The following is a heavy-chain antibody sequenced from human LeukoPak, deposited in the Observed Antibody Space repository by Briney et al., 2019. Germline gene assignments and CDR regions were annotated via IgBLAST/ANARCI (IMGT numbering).Heavy chain of an antibody. CDR2: ISSSGSTI. CDR3: ARGPYNWNDWGSGFDY. V-gene: IGHV3-11*04. D-gene: IGHD1-20*01. CDR1: GFTVSDYY. Sequence: PGGSLRLSCAASGFTVSDYYMNWIRQAPGKGLEWISFISSSGSTIFYADSVKGRFTISRDNAKNSLYLQMNSLRAEDTAVYYCARGPYNWNDWGSGFDYWGQGTLVTVSS. J-gene: IGHJ4*02.